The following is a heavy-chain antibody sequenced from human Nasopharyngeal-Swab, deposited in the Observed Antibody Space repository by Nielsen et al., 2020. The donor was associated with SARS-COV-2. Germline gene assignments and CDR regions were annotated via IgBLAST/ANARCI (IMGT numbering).Heavy chain of an antibody. Sequence: GESLKISCAASGFTVSSNYMSWVRQAPGKGLEWVSVIYSGGSTYYADSVKGRFTISRDNSKHTLYLQMNSLRAEDTAVYYCAGATNKYYYYYYMDVWGKGTTVTVSS. J-gene: IGHJ6*03. CDR1: GFTVSSNY. CDR3: AGATNKYYYYYYMDV. CDR2: IYSGGST. D-gene: IGHD5-12*01. V-gene: IGHV3-53*01.